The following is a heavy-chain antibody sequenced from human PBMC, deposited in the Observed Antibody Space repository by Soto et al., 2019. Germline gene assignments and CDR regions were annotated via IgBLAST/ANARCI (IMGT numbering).Heavy chain of an antibody. D-gene: IGHD3-3*01. CDR2: IYYSGST. J-gene: IGHJ3*02. Sequence: QVQLQESGPGLVKPSQTLSLTCTVSGGSISRGGYSWSWIRQHPGKGLRWFGYIYYSGSTYYNPSLKSRVTISVDTSKNQFSLKLSSVTAADTAVYYCARGATIFGVVIDHDAFDIWGQGTMVTVSS. CDR3: ARGATIFGVVIDHDAFDI. CDR1: GGSISRGGYS. V-gene: IGHV4-31*03.